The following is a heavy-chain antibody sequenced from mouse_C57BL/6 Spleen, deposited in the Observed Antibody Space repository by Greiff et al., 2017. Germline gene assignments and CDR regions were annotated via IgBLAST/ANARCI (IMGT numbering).Heavy chain of an antibody. CDR3: AKPHYGYGGYSMDY. CDR1: GFSLTSYG. V-gene: IGHV2-3*01. J-gene: IGHJ4*01. Sequence: QVHVKQSGPGLVAPSQSLSITCTVSGFSLTSYGVSWVRQPPGKGLEWLGVIWGDGSTNYHSAIISRLCISKDNSKSQVFLKLNSLQTDDTATYYCAKPHYGYGGYSMDYWGQGTSVTVSS. CDR2: IWGDGST. D-gene: IGHD2-2*01.